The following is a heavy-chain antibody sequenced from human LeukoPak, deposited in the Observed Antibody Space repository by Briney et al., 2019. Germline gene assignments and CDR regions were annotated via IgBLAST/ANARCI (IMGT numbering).Heavy chain of an antibody. CDR2: ISGSGGST. CDR3: ARRPQNYGADY. J-gene: IGHJ4*02. CDR1: GFTFSSYG. V-gene: IGHV3-23*01. D-gene: IGHD4-17*01. Sequence: GGTLRLSCAASGFTFSSYGMSWVRQAPGKGLEWVSAISGSGGSTYYADSVKGRFIISRDNSKNTLFLQMNSLRAEDTAVYYCARRPQNYGADYWGQGTLVTVSS.